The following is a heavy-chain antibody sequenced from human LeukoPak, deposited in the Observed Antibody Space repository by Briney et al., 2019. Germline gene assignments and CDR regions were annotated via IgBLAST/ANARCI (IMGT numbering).Heavy chain of an antibody. Sequence: SETLSLTCTVSGASISTHYWSLIRQPPGKGLEWIGYIYYSGSTNYNPSLKNRVTISVDTSKNQFSLNLSSVTAADTAVYYCARRTMVRGPSYFDIWGQGTVVSVSS. CDR2: IYYSGST. CDR1: GASISTHY. V-gene: IGHV4-59*08. J-gene: IGHJ3*02. D-gene: IGHD3-10*01. CDR3: ARRTMVRGPSYFDI.